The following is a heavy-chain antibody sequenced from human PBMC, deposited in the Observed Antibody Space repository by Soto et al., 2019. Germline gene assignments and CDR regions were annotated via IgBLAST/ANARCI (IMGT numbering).Heavy chain of an antibody. CDR2: ISSSSSYI. V-gene: IGHV3-21*01. CDR3: ARYYYDSSGYYYPAFDI. D-gene: IGHD3-22*01. CDR1: GFTFSSYS. J-gene: IGHJ3*02. Sequence: EVQLVESGGGLVKPGGSLRLSCAASGFTFSSYSMNWVRQAPGKGLEWVSSISSSSSYIYYADSVKGRFTISRDNAKNSLYLQMNSLRAEDTAVYYCARYYYDSSGYYYPAFDIWGQGTMVTVSS.